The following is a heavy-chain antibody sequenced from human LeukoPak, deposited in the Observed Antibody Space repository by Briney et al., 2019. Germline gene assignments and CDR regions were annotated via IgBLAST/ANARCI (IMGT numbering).Heavy chain of an antibody. V-gene: IGHV3-21*01. CDR2: ISSSSSYI. CDR3: ASFRAGAVAGTSGFDY. J-gene: IGHJ4*02. D-gene: IGHD6-19*01. CDR1: RFTFSSYS. Sequence: GSLRLSCAASRFTFSSYSMNWVRQAPGKGLEWVSSISSSSSYIYYADSVKGRFTISRDNAKNSLYLRMNSLRAEDTAVYYCASFRAGAVAGTSGFDYWGQGTLVTVSS.